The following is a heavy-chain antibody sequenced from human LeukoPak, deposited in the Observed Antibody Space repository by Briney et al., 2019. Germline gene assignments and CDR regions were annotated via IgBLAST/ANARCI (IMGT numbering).Heavy chain of an antibody. D-gene: IGHD3-10*02. CDR2: ISYDGSNK. J-gene: IGHJ6*04. Sequence: GGSLRLSCAASGFPFSSYTLHWVRQAPGKGLEWVSVISYDGSNKYYADSVKGRFTISRDNSKNTLYLQMNSLRVEDTAVYYCAELGITMIGGVWGKGTTVTISS. CDR3: AELGITMIGGV. V-gene: IGHV3-30*04. CDR1: GFPFSSYT.